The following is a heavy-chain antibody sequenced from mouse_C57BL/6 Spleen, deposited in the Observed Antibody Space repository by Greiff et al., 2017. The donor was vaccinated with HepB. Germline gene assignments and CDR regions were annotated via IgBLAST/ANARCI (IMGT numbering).Heavy chain of an antibody. CDR3: AWGYDYDRAWFAY. CDR1: GYTFTSYW. CDR2: IHPNSGST. V-gene: IGHV1-64*01. J-gene: IGHJ3*01. D-gene: IGHD2-4*01. Sequence: QVQLQQPGAELVKPGASVKLSCKASGYTFTSYWMHWVKQRPGQGLEWIGMIHPNSGSTNYNEKFKSKATLTVDKSSSTAYMQLSSLTSEDSAVYYCAWGYDYDRAWFAYWGQGTLVTVSA.